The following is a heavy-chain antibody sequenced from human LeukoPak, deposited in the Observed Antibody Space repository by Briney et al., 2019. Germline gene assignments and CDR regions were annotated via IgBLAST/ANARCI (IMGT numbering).Heavy chain of an antibody. CDR1: GFTFSSYG. J-gene: IGHJ4*02. D-gene: IGHD3-9*01. V-gene: IGHV3-33*01. CDR3: ARNHPEAETTIVRRHAYYFDY. Sequence: PGRSLRLSCAASGFTFSSYGMHWVRQAPGKGLEWVAVIWYDGSNKYYADSVKGRFTISRDNSKNTLYLQMNSLRAEDTAVYYCARNHPEAETTIVRRHAYYFDYWGQGTLVTVSS. CDR2: IWYDGSNK.